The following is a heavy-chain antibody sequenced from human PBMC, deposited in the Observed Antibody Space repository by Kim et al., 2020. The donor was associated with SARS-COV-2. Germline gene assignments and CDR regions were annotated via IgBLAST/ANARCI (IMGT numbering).Heavy chain of an antibody. CDR1: GFTFSNYW. D-gene: IGHD1-26*01. V-gene: IGHV3-7*04. CDR2: IKHDGSGQ. Sequence: GGSLRLSCAASGFTFSNYWMTWVRQTPGKGLEWVASIKHDGSGQYYVDSLKGRFTISRDNAKNSLYLQMNRLRAEDTALYHCARGAGSSVFDPWGQGTLVTVSS. J-gene: IGHJ5*02. CDR3: ARGAGSSVFDP.